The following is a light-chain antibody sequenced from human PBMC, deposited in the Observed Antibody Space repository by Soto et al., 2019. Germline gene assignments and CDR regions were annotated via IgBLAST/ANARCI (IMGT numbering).Light chain of an antibody. CDR1: QFLSSY. CDR3: QQRNK. J-gene: IGKJ5*01. V-gene: IGKV3-11*01. Sequence: ELVLTQSPATLSLSPGERATLSCRASQFLSSYLAWYQQKPGPPPRLLIYDTSDRAAGIPARFSGSRSGTNITRTIDSLEPEDFSVYFCQQRNKFGQGTRLEIK. CDR2: DTS.